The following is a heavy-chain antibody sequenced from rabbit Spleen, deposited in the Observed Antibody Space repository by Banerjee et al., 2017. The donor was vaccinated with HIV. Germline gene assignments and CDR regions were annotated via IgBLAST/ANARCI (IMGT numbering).Heavy chain of an antibody. CDR2: IYSGRSAYT. CDR1: GFSFGSNDY. J-gene: IGHJ6*01. D-gene: IGHD8-1*01. V-gene: IGHV1S40*01. CDR3: ARDTASSFSSYGMDL. Sequence: QSLEESGGDLVKPGASLTVTCTASGFSFGSNDYMCWVRQAPGKGLEWIGCIYSGRSAYTYYATWATGRFTISKTSSTTVTLQVTSLTAADTATYFCARDTASSFSSYGMDLWGQGTLVTVS.